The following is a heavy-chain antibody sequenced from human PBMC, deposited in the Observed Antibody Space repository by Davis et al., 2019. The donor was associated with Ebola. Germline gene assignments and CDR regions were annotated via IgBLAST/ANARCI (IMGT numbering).Heavy chain of an antibody. CDR3: VRGHSGSYDY. J-gene: IGHJ4*02. CDR1: GYTLTSYG. CDR2: ISAYNGNT. D-gene: IGHD1-26*01. V-gene: IGHV1-18*04. Sequence: ASVKVSCKASGYTLTSYGISWVRQAPGQGLEWMGWISAYNGNTKYAQKLQGRVTMTTDTSTTTAYMELRSLRSDDTAVYYCVRGHSGSYDYWGQGTLVTVSS.